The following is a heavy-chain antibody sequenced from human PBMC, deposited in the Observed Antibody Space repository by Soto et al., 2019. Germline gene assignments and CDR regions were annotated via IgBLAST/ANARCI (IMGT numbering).Heavy chain of an antibody. CDR1: GDTFSFYT. CDR3: ATSYGSGYRAFDY. J-gene: IGHJ4*02. CDR2: INPILSMS. D-gene: IGHD3-10*01. V-gene: IGHV1-69*02. Sequence: SVKVSCKASGDTFSFYTINWVRQAPGLGLEWVGRINPILSMSNYAQKFQGRVTMTADKSTSTAYMELRSLKFEDTAIYYCATSYGSGYRAFDYWGQGALVTVSS.